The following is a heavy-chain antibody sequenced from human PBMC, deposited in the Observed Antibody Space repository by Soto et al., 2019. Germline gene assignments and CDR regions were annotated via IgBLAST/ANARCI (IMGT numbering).Heavy chain of an antibody. CDR1: GFTFNSYD. V-gene: IGHV3-13*05. CDR2: IGTAGAP. CDR3: ARGSTYSGLDV. J-gene: IGHJ6*02. Sequence: GGSLRLSCAASGFTFNSYDMHWVRQVTGKGLEWVSAIGTAGAPYYPGSVKGRFTISRENAKNALYLQMNSLRDGDTAVYYCARGSTYSGLDVWGQGTTVTVSS.